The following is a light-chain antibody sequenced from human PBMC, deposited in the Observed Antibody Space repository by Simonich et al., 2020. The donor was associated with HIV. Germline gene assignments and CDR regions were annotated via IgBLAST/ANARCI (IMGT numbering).Light chain of an antibody. V-gene: IGLV6-57*03. J-gene: IGLJ2*01. CDR3: QSYDSSNHVV. CDR1: SGSIANNY. CDR2: EDN. Sequence: LTQPPSASGSPGKTVTISCTRSSGSIANNYVQWYQQRPGSAPTTVIYEDNQRPSGFPVRFSGSIDSSSNSASLSISALKTEDEADYYCQSYDSSNHVVFGGGTKLTVL.